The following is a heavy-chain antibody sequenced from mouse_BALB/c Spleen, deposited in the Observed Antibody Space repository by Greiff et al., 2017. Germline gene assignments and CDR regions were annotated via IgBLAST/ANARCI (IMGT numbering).Heavy chain of an antibody. D-gene: IGHD4-1*01. CDR1: GFTFSSYG. CDR3: ARQGQNWDYFDY. J-gene: IGHJ2*01. V-gene: IGHV5-6*02. Sequence: DVKLVESGGDLVKPGGSLKLSCVASGFTFSSYGMSWVRQTPDKRLEWVATISSGGSYTYYPDSVKGRFTISRDNAKNTLYLQMSSLKSEDTAMYYCARQGQNWDYFDYWGQGTTLTVSS. CDR2: ISSGGSYT.